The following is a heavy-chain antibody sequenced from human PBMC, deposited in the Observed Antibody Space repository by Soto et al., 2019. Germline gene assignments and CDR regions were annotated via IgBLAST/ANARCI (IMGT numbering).Heavy chain of an antibody. CDR2: ISGSGGST. D-gene: IGHD6-13*01. Sequence: GGSLRLSCAASGFTFSSYAMSWVRQAPGKGLEWVSAISGSGGSTYYADSVKGRFTISRDNSKNTLYLQMNSLRAEDTAVYYCAKDQIAAAGKRSWFDPWGQGTLVTVSS. CDR1: GFTFSSYA. V-gene: IGHV3-23*01. J-gene: IGHJ5*02. CDR3: AKDQIAAAGKRSWFDP.